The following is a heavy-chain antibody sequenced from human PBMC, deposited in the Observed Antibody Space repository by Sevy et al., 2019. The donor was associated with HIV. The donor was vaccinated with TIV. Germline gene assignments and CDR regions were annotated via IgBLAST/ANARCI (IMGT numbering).Heavy chain of an antibody. D-gene: IGHD2-2*01. Sequence: SETLSLTCAVSGGSFSGYYWSWIRQPPGKGLEWIGEINYSGSTNYNPSLKSRVTISGDTSKNQFSLKVSSVTAADTAVYYCARHCSSTSCSHAFDIWGQGTMVTVSS. V-gene: IGHV4-34*01. CDR1: GGSFSGYY. J-gene: IGHJ3*02. CDR2: INYSGST. CDR3: ARHCSSTSCSHAFDI.